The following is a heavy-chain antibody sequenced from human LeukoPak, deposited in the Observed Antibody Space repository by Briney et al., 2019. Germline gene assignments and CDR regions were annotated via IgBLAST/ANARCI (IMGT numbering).Heavy chain of an antibody. CDR3: AGAPYSSSWYAFDI. D-gene: IGHD6-13*01. CDR1: GYTFTGYY. Sequence: GASVEVSCKASGYTFTGYYMHWVRQAPGQGLEWMGWINPNSGGTNYAQKFQGRVTMTRDTSISTAYMELSRLRSDDTAVYYCAGAPYSSSWYAFDIWGQGTMVTVSS. V-gene: IGHV1-2*02. CDR2: INPNSGGT. J-gene: IGHJ3*02.